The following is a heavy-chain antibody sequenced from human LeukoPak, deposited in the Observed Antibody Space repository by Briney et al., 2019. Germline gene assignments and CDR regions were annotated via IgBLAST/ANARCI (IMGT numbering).Heavy chain of an antibody. D-gene: IGHD5-12*01. CDR1: GGSISSYY. CDR2: VYYSGST. CDR3: ARGPRGYSGYGLLRFDN. Sequence: PSETLSLTCTVSGGSISSYYWSWIRQPPGEGLEWIGYVYYSGSTNYNPSLKSRVTISVDTSKNQFSLKLSSVTAADTAVYYCARGPRGYSGYGLLRFDNWGQGTLVTVSS. V-gene: IGHV4-59*12. J-gene: IGHJ4*02.